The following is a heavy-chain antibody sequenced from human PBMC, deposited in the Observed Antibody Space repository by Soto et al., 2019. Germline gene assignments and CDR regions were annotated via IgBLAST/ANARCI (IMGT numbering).Heavy chain of an antibody. D-gene: IGHD6-19*01. V-gene: IGHV1-18*04. CDR3: ARGDSTGSPTGWFDP. CDR1: GYTFTRYS. CDR2: ISNYNGDT. J-gene: IGHJ5*02. Sequence: QVQLVQSGAEVKKPGASVQVSCKASGYTFTRYSINWVRQAPGQGLEWVGWISNYNGDTKYAQKFQGRVTLTTDTSTTTTNMDLRSLTSADTAVYFCARGDSTGSPTGWFDPWGQGTLVTVSS.